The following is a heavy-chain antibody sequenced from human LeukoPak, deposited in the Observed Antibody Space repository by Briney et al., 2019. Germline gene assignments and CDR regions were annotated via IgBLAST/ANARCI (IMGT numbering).Heavy chain of an antibody. CDR3: ARVRVYSRFHMDV. V-gene: IGHV1-69*05. CDR1: GGTFSSYA. D-gene: IGHD6-13*01. CDR2: IIPIFGTA. J-gene: IGHJ6*03. Sequence: VASVKVSCKASGGTFSSYAISWVRQAPGQGLEWMGRIIPIFGTATYSQKFQGRVTITTDESTSTAYMELSSLRSEDTAVYYCARVRVYSRFHMDVWGKGTTVTVSS.